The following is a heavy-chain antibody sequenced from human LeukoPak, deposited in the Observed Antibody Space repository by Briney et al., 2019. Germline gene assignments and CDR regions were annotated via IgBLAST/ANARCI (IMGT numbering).Heavy chain of an antibody. D-gene: IGHD1-26*01. CDR2: ISSSSSYI. CDR3: AKCSSIVGATTPEYFDY. J-gene: IGHJ4*02. V-gene: IGHV3-21*01. Sequence: GGSLRLSCAASGFTFSSYSMNWVRQAPGKGLEWVSSISSSSSYIYYADSVKGRFTISRDNAKNSLYLQMNSLRAEDTAVYYCAKCSSIVGATTPEYFDYWGQGTLVTVSS. CDR1: GFTFSSYS.